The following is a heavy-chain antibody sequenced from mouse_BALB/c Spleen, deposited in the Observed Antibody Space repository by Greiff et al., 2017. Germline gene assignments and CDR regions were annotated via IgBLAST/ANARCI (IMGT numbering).Heavy chain of an antibody. V-gene: IGHV5-17*02. Sequence: EVQGVESGGGLVQPGGSRKLSCAASGFTFSSFGMHWVRQAPEKGLEWVAYISSGSSTIYYADTVKGRFTISRDNPKNTLFLQMTSLRSEDTAMYYCARSPYGNYGGYYAMDYWGQGTSVTVSS. CDR3: ARSPYGNYGGYYAMDY. J-gene: IGHJ4*01. CDR1: GFTFSSFG. CDR2: ISSGSSTI. D-gene: IGHD2-1*01.